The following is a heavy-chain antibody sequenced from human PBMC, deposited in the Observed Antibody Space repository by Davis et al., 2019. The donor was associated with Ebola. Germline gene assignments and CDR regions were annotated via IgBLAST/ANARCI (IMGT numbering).Heavy chain of an antibody. Sequence: GGSLRLSCAASGFTFDDYTMHWVRQAPGKGLEWVSLISWDGGSTHYADSVKGRFTISRDNSKNTLYLEMNSLRAEDTAVYYCVVGATSYYFDYWGQGTLVTVSS. D-gene: IGHD1-26*01. J-gene: IGHJ4*02. CDR1: GFTFDDYT. V-gene: IGHV3-43*01. CDR2: ISWDGGST. CDR3: VVGATSYYFDY.